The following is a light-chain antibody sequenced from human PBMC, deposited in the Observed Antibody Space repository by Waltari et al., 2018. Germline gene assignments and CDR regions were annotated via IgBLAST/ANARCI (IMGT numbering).Light chain of an antibody. Sequence: QSVLTQPPSASGTPGQRVTISCSGSSSNIGSNYVSWYQQLPGTAPKLLIYRNNQRPSGVPDRFSGSKSGTSASLAISGLRSEDEADYYCAAWDDSLSGPHVVFGGGTKLTVL. CDR2: RNN. J-gene: IGLJ2*01. V-gene: IGLV1-47*01. CDR1: SSNIGSNY. CDR3: AAWDDSLSGPHVV.